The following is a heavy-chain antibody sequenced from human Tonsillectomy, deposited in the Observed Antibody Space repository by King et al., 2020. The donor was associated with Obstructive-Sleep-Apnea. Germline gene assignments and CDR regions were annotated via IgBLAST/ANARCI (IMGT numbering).Heavy chain of an antibody. D-gene: IGHD2-2*01. CDR1: GYTFTSYD. V-gene: IGHV1-8*01. CDR3: ARAIRNQLLSDY. CDR2: RNPNSGNT. Sequence: VQLVESGAEVQKPGASVKVSCKASGYTFTSYDITWVRQATGQGLEGVGWRNPNSGNTGYAPKFQGRVTMTGDTSLSTAYMELSSLTSEDTAVYYCARAIRNQLLSDYWGQGTLVTVSS. J-gene: IGHJ4*02.